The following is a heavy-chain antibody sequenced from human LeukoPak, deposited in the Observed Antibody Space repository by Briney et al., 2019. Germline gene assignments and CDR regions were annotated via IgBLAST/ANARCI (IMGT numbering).Heavy chain of an antibody. Sequence: SETLSLTCTVSGGSISGYYWSWIRQPAGKGLEWIGRIYPSGSTNYNPSLKSRVTMSVDKSKNQFSLQLSSVTAADTAVYYCARGGYSASGSCYYWGQGTLVTVSS. CDR1: GGSISGYY. D-gene: IGHD3-10*01. J-gene: IGHJ4*02. CDR3: ARGGYSASGSCYY. CDR2: IYPSGST. V-gene: IGHV4-4*07.